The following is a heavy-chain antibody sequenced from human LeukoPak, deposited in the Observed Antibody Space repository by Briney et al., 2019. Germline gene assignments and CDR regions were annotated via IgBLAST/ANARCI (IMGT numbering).Heavy chain of an antibody. D-gene: IGHD3-22*01. CDR2: INHRGST. CDR1: GGSISGYY. CDR3: ARAYFYDSSGYYGSVRHYYGMDV. V-gene: IGHV4-34*01. J-gene: IGHJ6*02. Sequence: SSETLSLTCTVSGGSISGYYWSWIRQPPGKGLEWIGEINHRGSTNYNPSLKSRVTISVDTSKNQFSLKLNSVTAADTALYYCARAYFYDSSGYYGSVRHYYGMDVWGQGTTVTVSS.